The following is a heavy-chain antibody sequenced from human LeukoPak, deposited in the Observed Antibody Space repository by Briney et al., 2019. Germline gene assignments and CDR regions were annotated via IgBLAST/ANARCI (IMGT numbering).Heavy chain of an antibody. J-gene: IGHJ4*02. CDR2: ISSSSSYI. CDR3: AREGKYYYDSSGYYYFDY. V-gene: IGHV3-21*01. Sequence: GGSLRLSCAASGFTFSSYSMNWVRQAPGKGLEWVSSISSSSSYIYYAGSVKGRFTISRDNAKNSLYLQMNSLRAEDTAVYYCAREGKYYYDSSGYYYFDYWGQGTLVTVSS. CDR1: GFTFSSYS. D-gene: IGHD3-22*01.